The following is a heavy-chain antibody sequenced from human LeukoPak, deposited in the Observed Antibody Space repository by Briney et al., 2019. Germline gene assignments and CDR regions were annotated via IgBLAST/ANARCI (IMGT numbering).Heavy chain of an antibody. D-gene: IGHD3-10*01. CDR1: GYSFTSYW. J-gene: IGHJ4*02. Sequence: GESLKIPCKGSGYSFTSYWIAWVRQMPGKGLEWMGIIYPGDSDTKYSPSFEGQVTISADKSISTVYLRWSSLKASDTAMYYCARQQYYGTGSPDDYWGQGTLVTVSS. CDR2: IYPGDSDT. CDR3: ARQQYYGTGSPDDY. V-gene: IGHV5-51*01.